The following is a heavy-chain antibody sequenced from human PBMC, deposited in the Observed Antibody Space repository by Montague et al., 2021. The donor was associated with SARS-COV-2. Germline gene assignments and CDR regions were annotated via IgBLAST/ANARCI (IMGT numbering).Heavy chain of an antibody. CDR1: GFSFRSYS. D-gene: IGHD6-19*01. Sequence: SLRLSCAASGFSFRSYSMNWVRQAPGKGLVWVSYISSSGDIIYQADSVKGRFTISRDNAKNSLYLQMNSLRDEDTAVYYCVREGLAGTWYYFDYWGREPWSPSPQ. CDR2: ISSSGDII. CDR3: VREGLAGTWYYFDY. V-gene: IGHV3-48*02. J-gene: IGHJ4*02.